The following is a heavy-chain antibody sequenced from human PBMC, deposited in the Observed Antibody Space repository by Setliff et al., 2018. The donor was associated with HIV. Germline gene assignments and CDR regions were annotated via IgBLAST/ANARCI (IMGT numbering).Heavy chain of an antibody. J-gene: IGHJ3*02. V-gene: IGHV4-4*08. D-gene: IGHD3-16*02. Sequence: NPSETLSLTCTVSGGSISSYYWSWIRQPPGKGLEWIGYIYSSGSTYYNPSLRSRVTISVDTSKNQFYLNLNSVTDADTALYYCARHKDSDYVWGSYRPDGFDIWGQGTTVTVSS. CDR1: GGSISSYY. CDR3: ARHKDSDYVWGSYRPDGFDI. CDR2: IYSSGST.